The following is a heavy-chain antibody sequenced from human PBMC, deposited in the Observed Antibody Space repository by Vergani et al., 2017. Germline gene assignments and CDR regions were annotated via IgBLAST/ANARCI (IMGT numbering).Heavy chain of an antibody. D-gene: IGHD3-3*01. V-gene: IGHV3-49*04. CDR2: IRSKAYGGTT. CDR3: TRDKHYDVWSGYYTYYYYYMDV. J-gene: IGHJ6*03. Sequence: EVQLVESGGGLVQPGGSLRLSCAASGFTFSSYWMSWVRQAPGKGLEWVGFIRSKAYGGTTEYAASVKGRFTISRDDSKSIAYLQMNSLKTEDTAVYYCTRDKHYDVWSGYYTYYYYYMDVWGKGTTVTVSS. CDR1: GFTFSSYW.